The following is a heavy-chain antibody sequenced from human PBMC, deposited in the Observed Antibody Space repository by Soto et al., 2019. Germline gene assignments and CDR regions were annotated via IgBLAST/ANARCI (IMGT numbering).Heavy chain of an antibody. J-gene: IGHJ3*01. D-gene: IGHD2-8*01. V-gene: IGHV3-64D*06. CDR1: GFTFISYS. CDR2: ISSNGRST. Sequence: PGGSLRLSCSASGFTFISYSMHWVRRAPGKGLEYVSAISSNGRSTYYADSVKGRFTISRDNSKNTLYLQMSSLRPEDTAVYYCVKRLSSVYAFDVWGQGTMVTVSS. CDR3: VKRLSSVYAFDV.